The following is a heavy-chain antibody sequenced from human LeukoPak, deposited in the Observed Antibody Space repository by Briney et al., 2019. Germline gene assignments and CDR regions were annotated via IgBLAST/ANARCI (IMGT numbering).Heavy chain of an antibody. CDR3: ARDLAEVIVGSTGVDY. Sequence: ASVKVSCKASGYTFTSYYMHWVRQAPGQGLEWMGIINPSGGSTSYAQKFQGRVTMTRDTSTSTVYMELSSLRSEDTAVYYCARDLAEVIVGSTGVDYWGQGTLVTVSS. CDR2: INPSGGST. CDR1: GYTFTSYY. J-gene: IGHJ4*02. D-gene: IGHD1-26*01. V-gene: IGHV1-46*01.